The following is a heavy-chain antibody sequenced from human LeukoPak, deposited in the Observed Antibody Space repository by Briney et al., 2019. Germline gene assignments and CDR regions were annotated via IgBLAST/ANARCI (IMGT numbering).Heavy chain of an antibody. CDR3: AREVGTVGGSYYYFDY. CDR2: INPNSGGT. V-gene: IGHV1-2*02. Sequence: ASVKVSCKASGYTFTAYYMHWVRQAPGQGLEWTGWINPNSGGTNYAQEFQGRVTMTRDTSISTAYMELSRLRSDDTAVYYCAREVGTVGGSYYYFDYWGQGTLVTVSS. D-gene: IGHD1-26*01. J-gene: IGHJ4*02. CDR1: GYTFTAYY.